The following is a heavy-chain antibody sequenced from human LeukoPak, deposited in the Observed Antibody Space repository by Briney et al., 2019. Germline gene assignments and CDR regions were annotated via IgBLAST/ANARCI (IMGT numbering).Heavy chain of an antibody. V-gene: IGHV4-39*01. CDR1: GVSISSSNSY. J-gene: IGHJ3*02. D-gene: IGHD1-26*01. Sequence: SETLSLTCTVSGVSISSSNSYWGWIRQPPGKGLEWIGSIYYSGNTYYNASLKSQVSISIDTSKNQFSLRLTSVTAADTAVYYCASVTWEVPPYAFDIWGQGTMVTVSS. CDR2: IYYSGNT. CDR3: ASVTWEVPPYAFDI.